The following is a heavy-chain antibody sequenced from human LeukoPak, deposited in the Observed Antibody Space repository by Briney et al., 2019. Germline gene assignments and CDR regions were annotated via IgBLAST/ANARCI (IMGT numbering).Heavy chain of an antibody. CDR2: IIPIFGTA. Sequence: VKVSCKASGGTFSSYAISWVRQAPGQGLEWMGRIIPIFGTANYAQKFQGRVTITTDESTSTAYMELSSLRSEDTAVDYCARDSEEMATPFDYWGQGTLVTVSS. V-gene: IGHV1-69*05. CDR3: ARDSEEMATPFDY. CDR1: GGTFSSYA. D-gene: IGHD5-24*01. J-gene: IGHJ4*02.